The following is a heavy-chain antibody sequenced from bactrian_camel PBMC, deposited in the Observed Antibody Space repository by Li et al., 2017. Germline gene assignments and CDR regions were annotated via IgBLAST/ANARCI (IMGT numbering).Heavy chain of an antibody. CDR3: AAGRLSDRWRHKACGWVMLRY. D-gene: IGHD3*01. CDR2: IRRDGST. V-gene: IGHV3S63*01. Sequence: VQLVESGGGSVQAGGSLRLSCTASGFSFDGFDTGWYRQAPGKECELVSSIRRDGSTYDTDAVKGRFTFSQDNAKNTVCLQMNSLKPEDTAVYYCAAGRLSDRWRHKACGWVMLRYWGQGTQVTVS. J-gene: IGHJ4*01. CDR1: GFSFDGFD.